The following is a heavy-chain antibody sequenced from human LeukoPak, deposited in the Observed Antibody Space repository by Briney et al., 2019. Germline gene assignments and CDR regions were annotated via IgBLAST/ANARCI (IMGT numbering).Heavy chain of an antibody. D-gene: IGHD4-17*01. V-gene: IGHV1-69*04. CDR3: AKDDVRGTTVTTLFDY. J-gene: IGHJ4*02. Sequence: GASVKVSCKASGGTFSSYAISWVRQAPGQGLEWMGRIIPILGIANYAQKFQGRVTITADKSTSTAYMELSSLRAEDTAVYYCAKDDVRGTTVTTLFDYWGQGTLVTVSS. CDR1: GGTFSSYA. CDR2: IIPILGIA.